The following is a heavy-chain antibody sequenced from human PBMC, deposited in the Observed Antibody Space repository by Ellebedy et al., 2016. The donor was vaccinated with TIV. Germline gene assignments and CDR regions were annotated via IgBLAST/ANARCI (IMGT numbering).Heavy chain of an antibody. CDR2: ISGSGGST. CDR1: GFTFSTYA. V-gene: IGHV3-23*01. D-gene: IGHD3-22*01. J-gene: IGHJ4*02. Sequence: GGSLRLSCAASGFTFSTYAMSWVRQAPGKGLEWVSTISGSGGSTFYTDSVKGRFTTSRDNSKNTLYLQMNSLRAEDTAVYYCATRPITVIALAEYYFDYWGQGTLVAVSS. CDR3: ATRPITVIALAEYYFDY.